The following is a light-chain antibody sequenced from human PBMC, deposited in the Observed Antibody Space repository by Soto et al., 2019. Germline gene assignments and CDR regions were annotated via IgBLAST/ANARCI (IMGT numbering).Light chain of an antibody. CDR2: GAS. CDR1: QNVHTN. J-gene: IGKJ4*01. Sequence: EIELTQSPGTLSVSLGERAALSCRASQNVHTNFLAWYQQNPGQAPRLLIYGASSRATGIPARFSGSGSGTDFTLTISSLQSEDFAAYYCQQYNNWTASFGGGTKVDIK. V-gene: IGKV3-15*01. CDR3: QQYNNWTAS.